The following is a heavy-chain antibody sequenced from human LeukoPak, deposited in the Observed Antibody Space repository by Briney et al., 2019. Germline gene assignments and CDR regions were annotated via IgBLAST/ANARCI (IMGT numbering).Heavy chain of an antibody. Sequence: SVKVSCKASGGTFSSYAISWVRQAPGQGLEWMGGIIPIFGTANYAQKFQGRVTITADKSTSTAYMELSSLRSEDTAVYYCARSPIASSPGNWFDPWGRGTLVTVSS. CDR2: IIPIFGTA. CDR1: GGTFSSYA. D-gene: IGHD6-13*01. V-gene: IGHV1-69*06. J-gene: IGHJ5*02. CDR3: ARSPIASSPGNWFDP.